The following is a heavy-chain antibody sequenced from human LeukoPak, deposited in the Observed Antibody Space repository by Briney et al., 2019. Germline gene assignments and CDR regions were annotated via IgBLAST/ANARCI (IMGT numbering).Heavy chain of an antibody. J-gene: IGHJ6*03. V-gene: IGHV3-64*01. CDR3: ARGGYCSSTSCYTSKEWDYYYYMDV. CDR1: GFTFSSYA. CDR2: ISSNGGST. Sequence: GGSLRLSCAASGFTFSSYAMHWVRQAPGKGLDYVSAISSNGGSTYYANSVKGRFTISRDKSKNTLYLQMGSLRAEDMAVYYCARGGYCSSTSCYTSKEWDYYYYMDVWGKGTTVTVSS. D-gene: IGHD2-2*02.